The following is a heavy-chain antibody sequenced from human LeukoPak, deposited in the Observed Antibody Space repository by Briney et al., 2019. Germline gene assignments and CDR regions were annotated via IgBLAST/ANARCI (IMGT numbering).Heavy chain of an antibody. CDR2: ISAYNGNT. D-gene: IGHD2-2*02. J-gene: IGHJ4*02. V-gene: IGHV1-18*01. Sequence: WASVKVSCKASGYTFTSYGISWVRQAPGQGLEWMGWISAYNGNTNYAQKLQGRVTMTTNTSTSTAYMELRSLRSDDTAVYYCARLHCGSTSCYIDYWGQGTLVTVSS. CDR1: GYTFTSYG. CDR3: ARLHCGSTSCYIDY.